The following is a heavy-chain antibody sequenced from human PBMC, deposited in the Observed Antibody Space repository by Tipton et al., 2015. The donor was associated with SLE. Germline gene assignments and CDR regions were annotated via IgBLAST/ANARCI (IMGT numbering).Heavy chain of an antibody. CDR3: AREPRGGCHDY. D-gene: IGHD2-15*01. CDR1: GGSFSGYY. J-gene: IGHJ4*02. CDR2: INHSGST. Sequence: GLVKPSETLSLTCAVYGGSFSGYYWSWIRQPPGKGLEWIGEINHSGSTNYNPSLKSRVTISVDTSKNQFSLKLSSVTAADTAVYYCAREPRGGCHDYWGQGTLVIVSS. V-gene: IGHV4-34*01.